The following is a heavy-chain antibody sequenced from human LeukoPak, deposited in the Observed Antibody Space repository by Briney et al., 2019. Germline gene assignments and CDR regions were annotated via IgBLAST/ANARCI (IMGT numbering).Heavy chain of an antibody. CDR3: ARRYYYNLGSFPFDF. J-gene: IGHJ4*02. V-gene: IGHV4-34*01. CDR2: IHNSGTT. CDR1: GGPFSGYF. D-gene: IGHD3-10*01. Sequence: PSETLSLTCAVSGGPFSGYFWSWIRQSSGKGLEWIGEIHNSGTTNYNPSLNSRVTISEDTSKNQFYLNLSSVTAADTAVYYCARRYYYNLGSFPFDFWGQGTLVTVCS.